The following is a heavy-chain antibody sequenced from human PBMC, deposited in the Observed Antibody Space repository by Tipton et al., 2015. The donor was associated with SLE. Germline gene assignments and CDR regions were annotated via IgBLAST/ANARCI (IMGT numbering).Heavy chain of an antibody. CDR2: IGTAGDT. CDR3: ARDRDSRGWYVDL. J-gene: IGHJ2*01. CDR1: GFTFSSYD. V-gene: IGHV3-13*01. Sequence: SLRLSCAASGFTFSSYDMHWVRQATGKGLEWVSAIGTAGDTYYPGSVKGRFTISRDNSKNTLYLQMNSLRAEDTALYYCARDRDSRGWYVDLWGRGTPVTVSS. D-gene: IGHD3-22*01.